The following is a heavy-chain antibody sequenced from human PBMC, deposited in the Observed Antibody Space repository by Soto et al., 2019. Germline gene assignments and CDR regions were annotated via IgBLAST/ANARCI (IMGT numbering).Heavy chain of an antibody. CDR2: ISGDGDSV. Sequence: LRLSCAAPGIRFSGYAMSWVRQGPGTGLEWVASISGDGDSVYYGDSVKGRSTLSRDNSNNTLYLKMTNLRAGDTAIYYCTTVITFHMTFVTCGQGTRVTGAS. D-gene: IGHD2-21*01. CDR3: TTVITFHMTFVT. V-gene: IGHV3-23*01. J-gene: IGHJ5*02. CDR1: GIRFSGYA.